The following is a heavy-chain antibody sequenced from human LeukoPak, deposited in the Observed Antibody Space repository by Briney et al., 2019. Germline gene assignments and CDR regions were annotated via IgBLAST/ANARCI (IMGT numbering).Heavy chain of an antibody. CDR2: IYYSGST. Sequence: LRLSCAASGFRVSGYDLNWIRQPPGKGLEWIGYIYYSGSTYYNPSLKSRVTISVDTSKNQFSLKLSSVTAADTAVYYCARRSGTLEMGYWFDPWGQGTLVTVSS. J-gene: IGHJ5*02. CDR1: GFRVSGYD. V-gene: IGHV4-30-4*08. D-gene: IGHD5-24*01. CDR3: ARRSGTLEMGYWFDP.